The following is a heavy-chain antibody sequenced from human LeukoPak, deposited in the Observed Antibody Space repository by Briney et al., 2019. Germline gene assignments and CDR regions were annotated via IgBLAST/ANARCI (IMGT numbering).Heavy chain of an antibody. CDR3: AGGMGWVSDY. Sequence: GGSLRLSCAASGFRFRSYWMSWVRQAPGKGLEWVANIESDGSEKNYADSVKGRFTISRDNAKSSLYLQMDSLRAEDTAVYYCAGGMGWVSDYWGQGTLVTVSS. CDR1: GFRFRSYW. J-gene: IGHJ4*02. V-gene: IGHV3-7*03. CDR2: IESDGSEK. D-gene: IGHD6-19*01.